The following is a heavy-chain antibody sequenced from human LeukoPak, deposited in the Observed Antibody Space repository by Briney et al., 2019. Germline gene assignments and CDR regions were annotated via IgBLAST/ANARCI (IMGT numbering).Heavy chain of an antibody. CDR3: ARQFYYDSGGSHY. J-gene: IGHJ4*02. Sequence: SETLSLTCTVSGGSISSSSYYWGWIRQPPGKGLEWIGSIFYSGSTYYNPSLESRVTISVDTSKNQFSLKLSSVTAADTAVYYCARQFYYDSGGSHYWGQGTLVTVPS. CDR2: IFYSGST. CDR1: GGSISSSSYY. D-gene: IGHD3-22*01. V-gene: IGHV4-39*01.